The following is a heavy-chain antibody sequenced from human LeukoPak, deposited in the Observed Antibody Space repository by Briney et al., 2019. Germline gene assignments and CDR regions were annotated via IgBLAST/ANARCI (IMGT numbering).Heavy chain of an antibody. Sequence: ASVKVSCKASGGTFSSYAISWVRQAPGQGLEWMGRIIPILGIANYAQKFRGRVTITADKSTSTAYMELSSLRSEDTAVYYCARDLRYCSSTSCYAGNYWGQGTLVTVSS. D-gene: IGHD2-2*01. V-gene: IGHV1-69*04. CDR2: IIPILGIA. CDR3: ARDLRYCSSTSCYAGNY. CDR1: GGTFSSYA. J-gene: IGHJ4*02.